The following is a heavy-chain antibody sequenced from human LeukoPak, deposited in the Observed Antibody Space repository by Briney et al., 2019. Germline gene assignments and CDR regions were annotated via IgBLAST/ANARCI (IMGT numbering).Heavy chain of an antibody. CDR3: ARDVVVGYCSSTSCPHHYYYGMDV. J-gene: IGHJ6*02. V-gene: IGHV4-61*01. Sequence: PSETLSLTCTVSGGSVSSGSYYWSWIRQPPGKGLEWIGYIYYSGSTYYNPSLKSRVTISVDTSKNQFSLKLSSVTAADTAVYYCARDVVVGYCSSTSCPHHYYYGMDVWGQGATVTVSS. CDR1: GGSVSSGSYY. CDR2: IYYSGST. D-gene: IGHD2-2*01.